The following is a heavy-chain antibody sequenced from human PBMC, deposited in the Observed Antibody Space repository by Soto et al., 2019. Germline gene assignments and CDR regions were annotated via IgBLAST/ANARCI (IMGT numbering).Heavy chain of an antibody. CDR3: AKGGQQLVYFQH. J-gene: IGHJ1*01. Sequence: SQTLSLTCVISGDSVSSNSAAWNWIRQSPSRGLEWLGRTYYRSKWYNDYAVSVKSRITINPDTSKNQFSLQLNSVTPEDTAVYYCAKGGQQLVYFQHWGQGTLVTVSS. CDR2: TYYRSKWYN. CDR1: GDSVSSNSAA. V-gene: IGHV6-1*01. D-gene: IGHD6-13*01.